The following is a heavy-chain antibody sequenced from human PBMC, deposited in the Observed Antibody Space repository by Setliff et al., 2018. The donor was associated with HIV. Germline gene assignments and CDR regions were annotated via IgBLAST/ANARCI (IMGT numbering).Heavy chain of an antibody. CDR1: GYSIRRGXX. CDR2: IYHSGTT. Sequence: SEXLSLXXXVSGYSIRRGXXXXXIGQPPGKGLEWVGSIYHSGTTXXNPXXXXRVTISVDTSKXXFSLXLSLLXXXPTAXYXXXXXXXXGYYSLDYWGQGTLVTVSS. D-gene: IGHD3-22*01. CDR3: XXXXXXGYYSLDY. J-gene: IGHJ4*02. V-gene: IGHV4-38-2*01.